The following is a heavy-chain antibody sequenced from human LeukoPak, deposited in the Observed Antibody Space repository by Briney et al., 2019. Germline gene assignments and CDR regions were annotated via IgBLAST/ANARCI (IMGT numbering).Heavy chain of an antibody. CDR1: GGTFSSYA. CDR3: ARESGSPTGLPLDY. Sequence: GASVKVSCKASGGTFSSYAISWVRQAPGQGLEWMGGIIPIFGTANYAQKFQGSVTITADESTSTAYMELSSLRSEDTAVYYCARESGSPTGLPLDYWGQGTLVTVSS. V-gene: IGHV1-69*01. CDR2: IIPIFGTA. J-gene: IGHJ4*02. D-gene: IGHD1-26*01.